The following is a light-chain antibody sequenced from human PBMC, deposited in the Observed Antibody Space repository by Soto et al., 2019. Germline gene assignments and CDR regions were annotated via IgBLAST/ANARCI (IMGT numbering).Light chain of an antibody. CDR1: QSVSSSY. CDR3: QRYGSSPRT. CDR2: GAS. J-gene: IGKJ1*01. Sequence: EIVLTQSPGTLSLSPGERATLSCRASQSVSSSYLAWYQQKPGQAPRLLIYGASSRATGIPDRFSGSGSGTDFTLTISRLEPEVFAVYYCQRYGSSPRTFGQGTKVDIK. V-gene: IGKV3-20*01.